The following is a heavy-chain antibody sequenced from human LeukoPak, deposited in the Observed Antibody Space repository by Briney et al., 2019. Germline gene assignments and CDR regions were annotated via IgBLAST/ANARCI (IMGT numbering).Heavy chain of an antibody. CDR1: GGSFSGYY. CDR2: INHSGST. Sequence: SETLSLTCAVYGGSFSGYYWSWIRQPPGKGLEWIGEINHSGSTNYNSSLKSRVTISVDTSKNQFSLKLSSVTAADTAVYYCARGYYDSSGYYPEYFQHWGQGTLVTVSS. J-gene: IGHJ1*01. D-gene: IGHD3-22*01. V-gene: IGHV4-34*01. CDR3: ARGYYDSSGYYPEYFQH.